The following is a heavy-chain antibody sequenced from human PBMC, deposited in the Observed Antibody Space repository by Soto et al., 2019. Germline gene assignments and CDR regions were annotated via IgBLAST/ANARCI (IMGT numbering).Heavy chain of an antibody. CDR2: INHSGST. CDR3: ARVEGDYGSGSYYNVGYYYYYGMDV. V-gene: IGHV4-34*01. CDR1: GGSFSGYY. J-gene: IGHJ6*02. Sequence: PSETLSLTCAVYGGSFSGYYWSWIRQPPGKGLEWIGEINHSGSTNYNPSLKSRVTISVDTSKNQFSLKLSSVTAADTAVYYCARVEGDYGSGSYYNVGYYYYYGMDVWGQGTTVTVSS. D-gene: IGHD3-10*01.